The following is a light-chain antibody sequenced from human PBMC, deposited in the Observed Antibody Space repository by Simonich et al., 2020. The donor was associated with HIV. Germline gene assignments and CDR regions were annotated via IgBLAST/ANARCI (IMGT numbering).Light chain of an antibody. Sequence: DIVITQSPDSLDVSLGERATINCKSSQSVLYSANNKNDLAWYQQKPGQPPKLLIYWASTLGSGVPDRFSGSGSGTDFTLTISSLQAEDVAVYYCQQYYTTPYTFGQGTKLEIK. CDR1: QSVLYSANNKND. CDR2: WAS. V-gene: IGKV4-1*01. CDR3: QQYYTTPYT. J-gene: IGKJ2*01.